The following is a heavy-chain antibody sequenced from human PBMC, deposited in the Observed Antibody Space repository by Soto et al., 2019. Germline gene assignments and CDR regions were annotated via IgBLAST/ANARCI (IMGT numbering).Heavy chain of an antibody. V-gene: IGHV3-23*01. Sequence: EVQLLESGGGLVKRGGSLRLSCAASGFTFSKYAMSWVRLAPGKGLEWVSSISANGGITDYADSVKGRFTISRDNFQNILSLQMDSLRGDDTALSFCAKDKYTDSVRKVWFFDYWGRGTLVTVSS. J-gene: IGHJ2*01. CDR1: GFTFSKYA. D-gene: IGHD2-15*01. CDR3: AKDKYTDSVRKVWFFDY. CDR2: ISANGGIT.